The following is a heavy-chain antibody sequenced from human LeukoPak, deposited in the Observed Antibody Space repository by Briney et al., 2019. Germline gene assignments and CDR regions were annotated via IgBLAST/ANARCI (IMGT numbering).Heavy chain of an antibody. J-gene: IGHJ4*02. CDR2: IYYSGST. CDR3: GRQRPGAPFFDF. V-gene: IGHV4-59*08. Sequence: SETLSLTCTVSGGSLSNFYWSWIRQPPGKGLEWIGYIYYSGSTNYNPSLKSRVTISLDTSKNHFSLRLSSVTAADTAVYYCGRQRPGAPFFDFWGQGTLVTVSS. CDR1: GGSLSNFY.